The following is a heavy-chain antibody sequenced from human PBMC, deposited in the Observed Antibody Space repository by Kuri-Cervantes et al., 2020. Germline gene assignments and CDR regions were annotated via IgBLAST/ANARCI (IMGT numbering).Heavy chain of an antibody. CDR1: GFTFSSYA. J-gene: IGHJ4*02. CDR2: IRYDGSNK. Sequence: GGSLRLSCAASGFTFSSYAMSWVCQAPGKGLEWVAFIRYDGSNKYYADSVKGRFTISRDNSKNTLYLQMNSLRAEDTAVYYCARVAGGATLNAAYWGQGTLVTVSS. D-gene: IGHD1-26*01. V-gene: IGHV3-30*02. CDR3: ARVAGGATLNAAY.